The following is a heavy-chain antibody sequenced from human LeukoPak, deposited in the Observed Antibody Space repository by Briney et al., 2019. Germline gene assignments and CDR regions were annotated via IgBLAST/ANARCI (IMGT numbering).Heavy chain of an antibody. J-gene: IGHJ5*02. CDR3: ARHPAINYKNCFDP. CDR1: GYTFTSYG. CDR2: ISAYNGNT. Sequence: ASVKVSCKASGYTFTSYGISWVRQAPGQGLEWMGWISAYNGNTNYAQKLQGRVTMTTDTSTSTAYMELRSLRSDDTAVYYCARHPAINYKNCFDPWGRGPLVTVSS. V-gene: IGHV1-18*01. D-gene: IGHD5-12*01.